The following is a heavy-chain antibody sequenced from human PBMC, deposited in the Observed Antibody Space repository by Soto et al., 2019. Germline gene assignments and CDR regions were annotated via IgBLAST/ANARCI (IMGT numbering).Heavy chain of an antibody. Sequence: ASVKVSCKGSGGTFSSYAISWVRQAPGQGLEWMGGIIPIFGTANYAQKFQGRVTITADESTSTAYMELSSLRSEDTAVYYCARDLKTDLLDAYCGGDCSADAFDIWGQGTMVTVSS. J-gene: IGHJ3*02. V-gene: IGHV1-69*13. D-gene: IGHD2-21*02. CDR3: ARDLKTDLLDAYCGGDCSADAFDI. CDR2: IIPIFGTA. CDR1: GGTFSSYA.